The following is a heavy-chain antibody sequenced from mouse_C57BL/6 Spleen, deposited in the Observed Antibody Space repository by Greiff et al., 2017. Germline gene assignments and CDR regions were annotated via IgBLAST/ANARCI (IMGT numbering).Heavy chain of an antibody. V-gene: IGHV1-69*01. J-gene: IGHJ4*01. Sequence: QVQLQQPGAELVMPGASVKLSCKASGYTFTSYWMHWVKQRPGQGLEWIGEIDPSDSYTNYNQKFKGKSTLTVDKSSSTAYMQLSSLTSEDSAVYYCARGRAMITTHYYAMDYWGQGTSVTVSS. CDR1: GYTFTSYW. CDR3: ARGRAMITTHYYAMDY. CDR2: IDPSDSYT. D-gene: IGHD2-4*01.